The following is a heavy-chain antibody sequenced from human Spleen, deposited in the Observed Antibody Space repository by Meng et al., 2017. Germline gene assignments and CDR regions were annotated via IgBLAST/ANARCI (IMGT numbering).Heavy chain of an antibody. Sequence: QVQLEVASLGLVTPSGTLSRTCAVSGGSISSSNWWSWGRQPPGKGLEWIGEIYHSGSTNYNPSLKSRITISLDTSKNQFSLKLNSVTAADTAVYYCARGGTVVNLGYWGPGTLVTVSS. V-gene: IGHV4-4*02. D-gene: IGHD4-23*01. CDR3: ARGGTVVNLGY. CDR1: GGSISSSNW. J-gene: IGHJ4*02. CDR2: IYHSGST.